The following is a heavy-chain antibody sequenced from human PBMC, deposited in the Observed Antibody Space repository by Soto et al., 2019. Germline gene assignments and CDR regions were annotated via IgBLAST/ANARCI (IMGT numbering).Heavy chain of an antibody. CDR2: FDPEDGET. CDR3: ATSFLEWLLSYPYGMDV. CDR1: GYTHTELS. V-gene: IGHV1-24*01. D-gene: IGHD3-3*02. Sequence: ASVKVSCKVSGYTHTELSMHWVRQAPGKGLEWMGGFDPEDGETIYAQKFQGRVTMTEDTSTDTAYMELSSLRSEDTAVYYCATSFLEWLLSYPYGMDVWGQGTTVTVSS. J-gene: IGHJ6*02.